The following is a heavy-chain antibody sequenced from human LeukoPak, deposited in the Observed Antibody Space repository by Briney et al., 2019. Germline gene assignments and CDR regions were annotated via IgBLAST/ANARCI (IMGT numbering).Heavy chain of an antibody. Sequence: GGSLRLSCAASGFAFSSYAMSWVRQAPGKGLEWVSAISGSGGSTYYAGSVKGRFTISRDNSENTLYLQMNSLRAEDTAVYYCAKSPNGGWVRTMDVWGQGTTVTVSS. CDR2: ISGSGGST. CDR3: AKSPNGGWVRTMDV. J-gene: IGHJ6*02. CDR1: GFAFSSYA. V-gene: IGHV3-23*01. D-gene: IGHD6-19*01.